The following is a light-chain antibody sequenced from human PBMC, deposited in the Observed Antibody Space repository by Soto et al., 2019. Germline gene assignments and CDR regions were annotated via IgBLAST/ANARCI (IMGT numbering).Light chain of an antibody. CDR1: QGISNS. V-gene: IGKV1-9*01. CDR3: QQLDSYPLT. Sequence: IQLTQSPSSLSASIGDRVTITCRASQGISNSLAWYQQKPGKAPKLLIYIASTLQNGVPPRFSGSGFGTDFTLTISSLQPEDFATYYCQQLDSYPLTLGQGTRLEIK. J-gene: IGKJ5*01. CDR2: IAS.